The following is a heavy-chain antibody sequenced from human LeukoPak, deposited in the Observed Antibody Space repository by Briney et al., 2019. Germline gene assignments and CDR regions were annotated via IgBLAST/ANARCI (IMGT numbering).Heavy chain of an antibody. D-gene: IGHD2-2*01. V-gene: IGHV3-11*01. J-gene: IGHJ4*02. CDR3: ARGLPATLLDY. CDR1: GFTFSDYY. Sequence: GGSLRLSCVASGFTFSDYYMSWVRQAPGKGLEWVSYFSSSATATYYAGSVKGRFTISRDSAKNSLYLQMNSLRVEDTAVYYCARGLPATLLDYWGQXTLVTVSS. CDR2: FSSSATAT.